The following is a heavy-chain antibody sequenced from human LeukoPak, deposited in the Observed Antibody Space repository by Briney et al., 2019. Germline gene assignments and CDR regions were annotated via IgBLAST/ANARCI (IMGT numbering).Heavy chain of an antibody. CDR3: ARPKYSYGSVFDY. CDR2: IKQDGSEK. CDR1: GFTFSSYS. V-gene: IGHV3-7*03. J-gene: IGHJ4*02. D-gene: IGHD5-18*01. Sequence: GGSLRLSCAASGFTFSSYSMNWVRQAPGKGLEWVANIKQDGSEKYYVDSVKGRFTISRDNAKNSLYLQMNSLRAEDTAVYYCARPKYSYGSVFDYWGQGTLVTVSS.